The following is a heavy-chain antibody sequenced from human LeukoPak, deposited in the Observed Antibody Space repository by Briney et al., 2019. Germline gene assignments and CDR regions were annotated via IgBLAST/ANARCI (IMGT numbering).Heavy chain of an antibody. J-gene: IGHJ4*02. D-gene: IGHD6-13*01. Sequence: GGSLRLSCAASGCIFSNYWMSWVRQAPGKGLEWVSSISSSSSYIYYADSVKGRFTISRDNAKNALYLQMNSLRAEDTAVYYCARGVLTAAADFDYWGQGTLVTVSS. CDR2: ISSSSSYI. CDR1: GCIFSNYW. CDR3: ARGVLTAAADFDY. V-gene: IGHV3-21*01.